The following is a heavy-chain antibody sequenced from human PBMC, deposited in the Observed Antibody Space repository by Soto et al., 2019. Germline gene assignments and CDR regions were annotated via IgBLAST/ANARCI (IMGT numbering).Heavy chain of an antibody. CDR3: ARAGRGYYDSSPPYYYGMDV. D-gene: IGHD3-22*01. J-gene: IGHJ6*02. Sequence: GGSLRLSCAASGFTFSSYSMNWVRQAPEKGLEWVSYISSSSSTIYYADSVKGRFTISRDNAKNSLYLQMNSLRDEDTAVYYCARAGRGYYDSSPPYYYGMDVWGQGTTVTVSS. CDR1: GFTFSSYS. CDR2: ISSSSSTI. V-gene: IGHV3-48*02.